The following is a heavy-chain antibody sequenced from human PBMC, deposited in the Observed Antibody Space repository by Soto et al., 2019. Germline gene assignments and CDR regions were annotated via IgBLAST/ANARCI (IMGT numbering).Heavy chain of an antibody. CDR1: GGTFSSYP. CDR3: ASGDYGGNVFDY. CDR2: IIPILGIA. Sequence: QVQLVQSGAEVKKPGSSVKVSCKASGGTFSSYPISWVRQAPGQGLEWMGRIIPILGIANYAQKFQGRVTITADKSTSTAYMELSSLRSEDTAVYYCASGDYGGNVFDYWGQGTLVTVSS. J-gene: IGHJ4*02. D-gene: IGHD4-17*01. V-gene: IGHV1-69*02.